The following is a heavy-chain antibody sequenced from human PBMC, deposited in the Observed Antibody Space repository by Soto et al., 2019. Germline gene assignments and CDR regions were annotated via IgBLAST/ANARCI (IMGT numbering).Heavy chain of an antibody. CDR2: ISSSGSTI. CDR1: GFTFSSYE. V-gene: IGHV3-48*03. D-gene: IGHD5-18*01. CDR3: ARGGYSYGYGFDY. Sequence: PGGSLRLSCAASGFTFSSYEMNWVRQAPGKGLEWVSYISSSGSTIYYADSVKGRFTISRDNAKNSLYLQMNSLRGEDTAVYYCARGGYSYGYGFDYWGQGTLVTVSS. J-gene: IGHJ4*02.